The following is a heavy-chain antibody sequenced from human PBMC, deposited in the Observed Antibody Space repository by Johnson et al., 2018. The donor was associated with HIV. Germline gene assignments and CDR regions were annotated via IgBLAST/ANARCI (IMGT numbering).Heavy chain of an antibody. V-gene: IGHV3-74*02. J-gene: IGHJ3*02. Sequence: VQLVESGGGLVQPGGSLRLSCAASGFTVSSNYMSWVRQAPGKGLEWVSRINSDGSSTSYADSVKGRFTISRDNSKNTLHLQMNSLRAEDTAVYSCSSTIAAGGAFDIWGQGTMVTVAA. CDR2: INSDGSST. D-gene: IGHD6-6*01. CDR3: SSTIAAGGAFDI. CDR1: GFTVSSNY.